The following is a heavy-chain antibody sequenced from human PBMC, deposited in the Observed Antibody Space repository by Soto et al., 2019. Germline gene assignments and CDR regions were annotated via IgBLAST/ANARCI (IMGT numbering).Heavy chain of an antibody. J-gene: IGHJ5*02. CDR3: ARAYFGWFDP. V-gene: IGHV1-2*02. D-gene: IGHD1-26*01. CDR2: INPNSGGT. CDR1: GYTFSGYY. Sequence: SAEVSFKASGYTFSGYYMHWVRQAPGQGLEWMGWINPNSGGTNYAQKFQGRVTMTRDTSISTAYMELSRLRSDDTAVYYCARAYFGWFDPWGQGTLVTVSS.